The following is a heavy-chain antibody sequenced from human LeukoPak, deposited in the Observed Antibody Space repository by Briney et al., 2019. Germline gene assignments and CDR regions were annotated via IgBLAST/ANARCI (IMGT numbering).Heavy chain of an antibody. CDR1: GFTFSSYW. V-gene: IGHV3-7*01. Sequence: PGGSLRLSCAASGFTFSSYWMSWVRQAPGKGLEWVANIKQDGSEKYYVDSVKGRFTISRDNAKNSLYLQMNSLRAEDTAVYYCARDPGSSLYYFDYWGQGTLVTVSS. D-gene: IGHD1-26*01. CDR3: ARDPGSSLYYFDY. J-gene: IGHJ4*02. CDR2: IKQDGSEK.